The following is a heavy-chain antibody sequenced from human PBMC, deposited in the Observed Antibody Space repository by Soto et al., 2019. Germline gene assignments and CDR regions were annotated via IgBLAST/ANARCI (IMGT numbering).Heavy chain of an antibody. Sequence: SVKVSCKASGGTFSSYTISWVRQAPGQGLEWMGRIIPILGIANYAQKFQGRVTITADKSTSTAYMELSSLRSEDTAVYYCARGEITMVRGVSIKGNAFDIWG. J-gene: IGHJ3*02. CDR3: ARGEITMVRGVSIKGNAFDI. D-gene: IGHD3-10*01. CDR2: IIPILGIA. CDR1: GGTFSSYT. V-gene: IGHV1-69*02.